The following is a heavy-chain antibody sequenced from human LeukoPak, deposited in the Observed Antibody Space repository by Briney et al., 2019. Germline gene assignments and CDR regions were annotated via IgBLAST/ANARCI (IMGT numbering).Heavy chain of an antibody. J-gene: IGHJ5*02. V-gene: IGHV4-34*01. D-gene: IGHD1-1*01. CDR1: GGSFSGYY. CDR3: AREGTNWFDP. CDR2: INHSGST. Sequence: SETLSLTCAVYGGSFSGYYWSWIRQPPGKGLEWIGEINHSGSTNYNPSLKSRVTISVDTSKNQFSLKLSSVTAADTAVYYCAREGTNWFDPWGQGTLVTVSS.